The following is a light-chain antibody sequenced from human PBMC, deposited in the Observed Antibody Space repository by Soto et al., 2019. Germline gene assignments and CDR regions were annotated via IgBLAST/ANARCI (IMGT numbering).Light chain of an antibody. CDR2: DAS. Sequence: EIQMTQSPATRSASVCDRGTITSRASQKSNSWLAWYQQKPGKAPKLLNYDASSLESGVPSRFSGSGSGAEFTLTISSLQPDDFATYYCQQYNNYKLTFGGGTKVDIK. CDR3: QQYNNYKLT. CDR1: QKSNSW. V-gene: IGKV1-5*01. J-gene: IGKJ4*01.